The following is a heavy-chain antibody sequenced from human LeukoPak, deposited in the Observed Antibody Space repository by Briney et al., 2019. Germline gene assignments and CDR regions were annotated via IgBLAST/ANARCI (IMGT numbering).Heavy chain of an antibody. D-gene: IGHD1-26*01. CDR2: IYSGGST. CDR1: GFTVSSNY. V-gene: IGHV3-53*05. J-gene: IGHJ4*02. CDR3: ARVRSGSYYGLDY. Sequence: GGSLRLSCAASGFTVSSNYMSWVRQAPGKGLEWVSVIYSGGSTYYADSVKGRFTISRDNSKNTLYLQMGSLSAEDMAVYYCARVRSGSYYGLDYWGQGTLVTVSS.